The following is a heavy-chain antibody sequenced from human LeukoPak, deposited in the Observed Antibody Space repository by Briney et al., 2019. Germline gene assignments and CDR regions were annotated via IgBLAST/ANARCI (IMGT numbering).Heavy chain of an antibody. D-gene: IGHD6-19*01. CDR2: INHSGST. J-gene: IGHJ6*03. Sequence: PSETLSLTCAVYGGSFSGYYWSWIRQPPGKGLEWIGEINHSGSTNYNPSLKSRVTISVDTSKNQFSLKLSSVTAADTAVYYCARRAAVAGTYYYYYYYMDVWGKGTTVTISS. CDR3: ARRAAVAGTYYYYYYYMDV. CDR1: GGSFSGYY. V-gene: IGHV4-34*01.